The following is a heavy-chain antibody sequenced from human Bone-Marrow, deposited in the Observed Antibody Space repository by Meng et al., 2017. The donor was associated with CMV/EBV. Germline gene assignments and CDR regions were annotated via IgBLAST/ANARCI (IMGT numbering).Heavy chain of an antibody. J-gene: IGHJ5*02. D-gene: IGHD5-24*01. CDR3: AKDGRRDGYNAP. Sequence: GESLKISCAACGFTFSSYDMHWVRQATGKGLEWVSAIGTAGDTYYPGSVKGQFTISRENAKNSLYLQMNSLRAEDTAVYYCAKDGRRDGYNAPWGQGTLVTVSS. CDR2: IGTAGDT. CDR1: GFTFSSYD. V-gene: IGHV3-13*03.